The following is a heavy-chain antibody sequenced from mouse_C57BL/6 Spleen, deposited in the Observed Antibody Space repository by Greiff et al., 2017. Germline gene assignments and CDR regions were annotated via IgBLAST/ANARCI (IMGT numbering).Heavy chain of an antibody. CDR3: ARGYSHFDY. CDR1: GFTFSSYA. J-gene: IGHJ2*01. CDR2: ISDGGSYT. Sequence: EVQVVESGGGLVKPGGSLKLPCAASGFTFSSYAMSWVRQTPEKRLEWVATISDGGSYTYYPDNVKGRFTISRDNAKNNLYLQMSHLKSEDTAMYYCARGYSHFDYWGQGTTLTVSS. D-gene: IGHD2-12*01. V-gene: IGHV5-4*01.